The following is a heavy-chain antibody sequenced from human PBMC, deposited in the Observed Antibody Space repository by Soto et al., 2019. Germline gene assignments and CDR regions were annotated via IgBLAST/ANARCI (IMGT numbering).Heavy chain of an antibody. J-gene: IGHJ6*02. Sequence: SETLSLTCAVYGGSFSGYYWSWIRQPPGKGLEWIGEINHSGSTNYNPSLKSRVTISVDTSKNQFSLKLSSVTAADTAVYYCARPPVLRYFDWLALPDYYYGMDVWGQGTTVTVSS. CDR3: ARPPVLRYFDWLALPDYYYGMDV. CDR1: GGSFSGYY. V-gene: IGHV4-34*01. CDR2: INHSGST. D-gene: IGHD3-9*01.